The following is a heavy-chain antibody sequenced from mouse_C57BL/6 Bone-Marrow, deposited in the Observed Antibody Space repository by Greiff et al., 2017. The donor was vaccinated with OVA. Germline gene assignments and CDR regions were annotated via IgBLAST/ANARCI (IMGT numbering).Heavy chain of an antibody. CDR3: AIRLPLDY. D-gene: IGHD2-4*01. V-gene: IGHV1-82*01. J-gene: IGHJ2*01. CDR1: GYAFSSSW. Sequence: QVQLQQSGPELVKPGASVKISCKASGYAFSSSWMNWVKQRPGKGLEWIGRIYPGDGDTNYNGKFKGKATLTADKSSSTAYMQLSSLTSEDSAVYFCAIRLPLDYWGQGTTLTVSS. CDR2: IYPGDGDT.